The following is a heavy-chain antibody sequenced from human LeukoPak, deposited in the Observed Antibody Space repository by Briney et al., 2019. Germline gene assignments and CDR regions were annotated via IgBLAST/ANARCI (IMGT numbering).Heavy chain of an antibody. D-gene: IGHD6-6*01. Sequence: PSQTLSLTCTVSGGSISSGGYYWSWIRQHPGKGLEWIGYIYYSGSTYYNPSLKSRVTISADTSKNQFSLKLSSVTAADTAVYYCARGREFEYSSSLSSNFDYWGQGTLVTVSS. CDR3: ARGREFEYSSSLSSNFDY. V-gene: IGHV4-31*03. CDR2: IYYSGST. CDR1: GGSISSGGYY. J-gene: IGHJ4*02.